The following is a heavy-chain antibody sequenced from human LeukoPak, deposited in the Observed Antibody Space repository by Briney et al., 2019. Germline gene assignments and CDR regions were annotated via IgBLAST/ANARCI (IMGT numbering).Heavy chain of an antibody. CDR2: TTNSGTYV. V-gene: IGHV3-21*01. CDR3: ARDFRDLHYYGMDV. CDR1: GFSFXSYS. Sequence: GXLRLSXXXSGFSFXSYSMSWVRQAPGKGLEWVSSTTNSGTYVYYAESVKGRFTISRDNAKNSLYLQMNSLRAEDTAVYYCARDFRDLHYYGMDVWGQGTTVTVSS. J-gene: IGHJ6*02.